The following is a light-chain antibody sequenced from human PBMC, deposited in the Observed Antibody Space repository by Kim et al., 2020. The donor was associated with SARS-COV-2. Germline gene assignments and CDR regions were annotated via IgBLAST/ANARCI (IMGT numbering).Light chain of an antibody. J-gene: IGKJ2*01. Sequence: SASVGDRVTITCRASQSISSYLNWYQQKPGKAPKLLIYTASNLQSGVPSRFSGSGSGTDFTLTISSLQPEDFATYSCQQGYSTPYTFGQGTKLEI. V-gene: IGKV1-39*01. CDR3: QQGYSTPYT. CDR2: TAS. CDR1: QSISSY.